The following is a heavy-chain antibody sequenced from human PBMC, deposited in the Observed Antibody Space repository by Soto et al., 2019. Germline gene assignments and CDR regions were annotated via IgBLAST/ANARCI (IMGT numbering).Heavy chain of an antibody. CDR2: IYDSVNT. J-gene: IGHJ4*02. D-gene: IGHD3-9*01. V-gene: IGHV4-31*03. CDR3: ARVDHRGYFAILTDY. CDR1: SDSLSSGGHY. Sequence: SETLSLTCTVSSDSLSSGGHYWSWIRQHPGKGLEWIGHIYDSVNTYYSPSLRSRVTISADMSKNQFSLNLRSVTAADTAVYYCARVDHRGYFAILTDYWGQGTIVTVYS.